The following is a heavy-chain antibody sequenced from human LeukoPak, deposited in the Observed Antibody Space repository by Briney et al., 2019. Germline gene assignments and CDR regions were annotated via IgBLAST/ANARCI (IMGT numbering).Heavy chain of an antibody. CDR2: IYYSGST. D-gene: IGHD3-22*01. V-gene: IGHV4-59*01. Sequence: SETLSLTCTVSGGSISSYYWSWIRQPPGKRLEWIGYIYYSGSTNYNPSLKSRVTISVDTSKNQFSLKLSSVTAADTAVYYCAAGEWDYYDSSGYSEYFQHWGQGTLVTVSS. CDR1: GGSISSYY. CDR3: AAGEWDYYDSSGYSEYFQH. J-gene: IGHJ1*01.